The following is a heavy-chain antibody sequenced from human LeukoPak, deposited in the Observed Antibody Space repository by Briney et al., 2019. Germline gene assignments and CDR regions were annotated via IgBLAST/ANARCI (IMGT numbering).Heavy chain of an antibody. J-gene: IGHJ4*01. Sequence: GGSLRLSCAASGFSFDDYTMHWVRQRPGKSLEWVSLLNWDGGSTYYTDSVKGRFIISRDTSTNSLYLQMNSLRADDTAFYYCAKDLGKVIAAAGTSGFDTWGRGTLVTVSS. CDR1: GFSFDDYT. CDR3: AKDLGKVIAAAGTSGFDT. V-gene: IGHV3-43*01. D-gene: IGHD6-13*01. CDR2: LNWDGGST.